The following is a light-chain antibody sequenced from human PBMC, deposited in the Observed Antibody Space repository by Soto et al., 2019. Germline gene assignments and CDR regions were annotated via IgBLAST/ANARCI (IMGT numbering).Light chain of an antibody. J-gene: IGKJ1*01. CDR3: QHYNNWPPWT. V-gene: IGKV3-15*01. CDR1: QSVSNN. Sequence: EIVLKQSPGTLSLSPGERATLSCRASQSVSNNYLAWYQQKPGQAPRLLIYGASTRATGIPARFSGSGSGTELTLTISGLQSEDFAVYYCQHYNNWPPWTFGQGTKVDIK. CDR2: GAS.